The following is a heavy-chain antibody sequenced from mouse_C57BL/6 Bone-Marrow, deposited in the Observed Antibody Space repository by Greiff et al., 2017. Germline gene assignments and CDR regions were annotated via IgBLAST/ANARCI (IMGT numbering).Heavy chain of an antibody. CDR3: ARQGLDSYFDY. J-gene: IGHJ2*01. D-gene: IGHD3-2*01. CDR2: ISSGGSYT. CDR1: GFTFSSYG. V-gene: IGHV5-6*01. Sequence: EVKLVESGGDLVKPGGSLKLSCAASGFTFSSYGMSWVRQTPDKRLEWVATISSGGSYTYYPDSVQGRFTISRDNAKNTLYLQMSSLKSEDTAMYYCARQGLDSYFDYWGQGTTLTVSS.